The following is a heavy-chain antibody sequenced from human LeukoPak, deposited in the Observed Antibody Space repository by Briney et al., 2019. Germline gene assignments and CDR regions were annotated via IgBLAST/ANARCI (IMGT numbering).Heavy chain of an antibody. J-gene: IGHJ4*02. CDR2: ISAYNGNT. D-gene: IGHD3-22*01. Sequence: ASVRVSCKASGYTFTSYGISWVRQAPGQGLEWMGWISAYNGNTNYAQRLQGRVTMTTDTSTSTAYMELRSLRSDDTAVYYCARDHRGLYYYDSSGYFKRFDYWGQGTLVTVSS. CDR1: GYTFTSYG. V-gene: IGHV1-18*01. CDR3: ARDHRGLYYYDSSGYFKRFDY.